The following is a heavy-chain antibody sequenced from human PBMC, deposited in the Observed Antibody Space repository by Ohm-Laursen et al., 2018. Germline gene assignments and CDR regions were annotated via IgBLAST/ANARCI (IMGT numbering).Heavy chain of an antibody. CDR2: INPSGGST. CDR3: ACRSSSSGFDY. V-gene: IGHV1-46*01. J-gene: IGHJ4*02. D-gene: IGHD6-6*01. CDR1: GYTFTSSY. Sequence: ASVKVSCKTSGYTFTSSYMHWVRQAPGQGLEWMGIINPSGGSTSYAQKFQGRVTMTRDTSTSTVYMELSSLRSEDTAVYFWACRSSSSGFDYWGQGTLVTVSS.